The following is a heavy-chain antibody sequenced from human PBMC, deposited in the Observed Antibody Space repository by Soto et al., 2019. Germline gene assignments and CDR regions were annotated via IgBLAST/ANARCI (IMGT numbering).Heavy chain of an antibody. D-gene: IGHD2-15*01. Sequence: GGSLRLSCVASGFTFSSYAMSWVRQAPGKGLEWVSAISGSDGSTYYADSVKGRFTISRDNSKSTLYPQMNSLRAEDTAVYYCARMLPGRSVGCQSFDYWGQGALVTVSS. CDR1: GFTFSSYA. V-gene: IGHV3-23*01. CDR2: ISGSDGST. J-gene: IGHJ4*02. CDR3: ARMLPGRSVGCQSFDY.